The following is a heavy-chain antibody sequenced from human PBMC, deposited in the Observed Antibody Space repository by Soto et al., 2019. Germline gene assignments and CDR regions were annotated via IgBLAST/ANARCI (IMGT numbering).Heavy chain of an antibody. D-gene: IGHD3-22*01. J-gene: IGHJ3*02. V-gene: IGHV3-30-3*01. Sequence: VQLVESGGGVVQPGRSLRLSCAASGFTFSSYAMHWVRQAPGKGLEWVAVISYDGSNKYYADSVKGRFTISRDNSKNTLYLQMNSLRAEDTAVYYCARPSIVVVTLGAFDIWGQGTMVTVSS. CDR1: GFTFSSYA. CDR2: ISYDGSNK. CDR3: ARPSIVVVTLGAFDI.